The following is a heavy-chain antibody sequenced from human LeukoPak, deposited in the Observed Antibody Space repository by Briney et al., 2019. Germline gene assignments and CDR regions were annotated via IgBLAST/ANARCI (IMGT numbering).Heavy chain of an antibody. D-gene: IGHD3-10*01. CDR1: GGSISSYY. V-gene: IGHV4-4*07. CDR3: ARDALYYHGSGSLPAD. CDR2: IYTSGST. Sequence: PSETLSLTCTVSGGSISSYYWSWIRQPAGKGLEWIGRIYTSGSTNYNPSLKSRVTMSVDTSKNQFSLKLSSVTAADTAVYYCARDALYYHGSGSLPADWGQGTLVTVSS. J-gene: IGHJ4*02.